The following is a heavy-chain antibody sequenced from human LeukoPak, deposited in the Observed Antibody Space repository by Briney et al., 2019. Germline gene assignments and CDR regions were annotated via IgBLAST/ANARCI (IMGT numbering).Heavy chain of an antibody. D-gene: IGHD6-13*01. CDR1: GFTFSDYY. J-gene: IGHJ4*02. Sequence: GSLRLSCAASGFTFSDYYMSWIRQAPGKGLEWIGSIYYSGSTYYNPSLKSRVTISVDTSKNQFSLKLSSVTAADTAVYYCARGRDSSSWYGVVYYFDYWGQGTLVTVSS. V-gene: IGHV4-38-2*01. CDR2: IYYSGST. CDR3: ARGRDSSSWYGVVYYFDY.